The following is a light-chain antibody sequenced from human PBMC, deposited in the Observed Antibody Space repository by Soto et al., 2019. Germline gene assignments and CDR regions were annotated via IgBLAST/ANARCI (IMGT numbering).Light chain of an antibody. CDR2: GAS. CDR1: QSVSNNY. CDR3: QQYGSSGT. V-gene: IGKV3-20*01. Sequence: VLTQSPGTPSLXPXXXXAXXXRASQSVSNNYLAWYQQKPGQAPRLLIYGASNRATGIPDRFSGSGSGTDFTLTISRLEPEDFAVYYCQQYGSSGTFGQGTKVDIK. J-gene: IGKJ1*01.